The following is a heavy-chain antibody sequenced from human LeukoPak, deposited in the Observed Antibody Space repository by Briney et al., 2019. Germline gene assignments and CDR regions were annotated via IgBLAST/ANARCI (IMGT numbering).Heavy chain of an antibody. D-gene: IGHD3-16*01. CDR1: GFTFSSYE. J-gene: IGHJ4*02. CDR2: ISSSGSTI. V-gene: IGHV3-48*03. Sequence: GGSLRLSCAASGFTFSSYEMNWVRQAPGKGLEWVSYISSSGSTIYYADSVKGRFTISRDNAKNSLYLQMNSLRAEDTAVYYCARDRWGGSHDYWGQGTLVTVSS. CDR3: ARDRWGGSHDY.